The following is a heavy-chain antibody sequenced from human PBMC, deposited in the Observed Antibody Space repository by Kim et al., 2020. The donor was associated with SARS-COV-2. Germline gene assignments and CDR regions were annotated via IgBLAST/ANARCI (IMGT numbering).Heavy chain of an antibody. J-gene: IGHJ6*02. CDR2: INHSGST. V-gene: IGHV4-34*01. Sequence: SETLSLTCAVYGGSLSGYYWSWIRQPPGKGLEWIGEINHSGSTNYNPSLKSRVTISVDTSKNRFSLKLSSVSAADTAIYYCARGRAGVEPAPILGIGPPYYYYGMEVGGQGTTVTVSS. CDR1: GGSLSGYY. CDR3: ARGRAGVEPAPILGIGPPYYYYGMEV. D-gene: IGHD2-2*02.